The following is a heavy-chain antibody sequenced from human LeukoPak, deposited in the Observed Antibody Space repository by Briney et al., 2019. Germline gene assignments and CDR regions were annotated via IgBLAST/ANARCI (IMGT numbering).Heavy chain of an antibody. CDR3: ATPDYCSSTSCYSSR. J-gene: IGHJ4*02. Sequence: PGGSLRLSCAASGFTFSNYAMTWVRQAPGKGLEWVSAISGSGSTYYADSVKGRFTLSRDNSKNTLYLQMNSLRAEDTAVYYCATPDYCSSTSCYSSRWGQGTLVTVSS. D-gene: IGHD2-2*02. CDR1: GFTFSNYA. V-gene: IGHV3-23*01. CDR2: ISGSGST.